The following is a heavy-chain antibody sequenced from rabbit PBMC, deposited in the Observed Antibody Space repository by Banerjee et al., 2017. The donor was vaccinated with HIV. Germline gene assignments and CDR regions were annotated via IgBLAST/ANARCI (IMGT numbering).Heavy chain of an antibody. CDR3: ARDTGSSFSSYGLDL. CDR2: IAGSSRGFS. Sequence: QSLEESGGDLVKPGASLTLTCTASGFSFSSSDYMCWVRQAPGRGLEWISCIAGSSRGFSYSATWAKGRFTISKTSSTTVTLQMTSLTVADTANYFCARDTGSSFSSYGLDLWGPGTLVTVS. D-gene: IGHD8-1*01. V-gene: IGHV1S40*01. CDR1: GFSFSSSDY. J-gene: IGHJ6*01.